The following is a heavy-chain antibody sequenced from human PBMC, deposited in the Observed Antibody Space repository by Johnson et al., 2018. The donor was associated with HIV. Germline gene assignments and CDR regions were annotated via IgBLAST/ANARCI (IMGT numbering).Heavy chain of an antibody. CDR3: AKDPEEMATRGDAFDI. CDR1: GFTFRSYG. V-gene: IGHV3-30*02. J-gene: IGHJ3*02. CDR2: IRYDGSNK. Sequence: VQLVESGGGLVQPGGSLRLSCAASGFTFRSYGMHWVRQAPGKGLEWVAFIRYDGSNKYYADSVKGRFTISRDNFKNTLYLQMNSLSTEDTAVHYCAKDPEEMATRGDAFDIWGQGTMVTVSS. D-gene: IGHD5-24*01.